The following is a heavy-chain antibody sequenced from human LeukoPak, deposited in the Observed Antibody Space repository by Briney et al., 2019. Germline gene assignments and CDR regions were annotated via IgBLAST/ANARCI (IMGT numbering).Heavy chain of an antibody. D-gene: IGHD3-10*01. CDR2: IYYTGST. V-gene: IGHV4-61*01. CDR3: ARSQNYYGSGDY. CDR1: GDSFSNGNYY. J-gene: IGHJ4*02. Sequence: SETLSLTCTVSGDSFSNGNYYWSWLRQPPGKALEWIGYIYYTGSTYYNPSLEGRVTISVDTSRNQFSVKLSSVTAADTAVYYCARSQNYYGSGDYWSQGTLGTVSS.